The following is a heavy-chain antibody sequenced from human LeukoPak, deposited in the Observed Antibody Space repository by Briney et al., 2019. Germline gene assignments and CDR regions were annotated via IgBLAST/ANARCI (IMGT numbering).Heavy chain of an antibody. CDR1: GFTFSTYA. D-gene: IGHD5-12*01. CDR2: MSGVGGNT. J-gene: IGHJ4*02. CDR3: AKDMQTWPRFPDY. Sequence: PGGSLRLSCSASGFTFSTYAMSWVRQAPGKGLECVSIMSGVGGNTYYADPVKGRFTISRDNSKNTLFLQMNSLRAEDTAVYYCAKDMQTWPRFPDYWGQGTLVTVSS. V-gene: IGHV3-23*01.